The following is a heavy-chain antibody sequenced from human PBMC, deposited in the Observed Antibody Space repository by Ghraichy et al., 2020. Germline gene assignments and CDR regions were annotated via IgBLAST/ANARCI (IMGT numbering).Heavy chain of an antibody. CDR3: AKDQGYDLRRGYGMDV. Sequence: LSLTCAASGFTFSSYAMSWVRQAPGKGLEWVSAISGSGGSTYYADSVKGRFTISRDNSKNTLYLQMNSLRAEDTAVYYCAKDQGYDLRRGYGMDVWGQGTTVTVSS. CDR2: ISGSGGST. CDR1: GFTFSSYA. D-gene: IGHD3-3*01. J-gene: IGHJ6*02. V-gene: IGHV3-23*01.